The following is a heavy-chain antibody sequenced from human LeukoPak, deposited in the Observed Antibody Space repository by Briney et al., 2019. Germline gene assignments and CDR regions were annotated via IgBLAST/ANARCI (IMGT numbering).Heavy chain of an antibody. CDR3: AKESGGDYHSEGPHY. V-gene: IGHV3-30*02. CDR1: GFVFSDYG. D-gene: IGHD2-21*02. Sequence: GGSLRLSCAASGFVFSDYGMHRVRQAPGKGLEWVAFVRFDGSSEYYPDSVKGRFTISRDNSKNKLYLQMNSLRVGDTAVYSCAKESGGDYHSEGPHYWGLGTLVTVSS. CDR2: VRFDGSSE. J-gene: IGHJ4*02.